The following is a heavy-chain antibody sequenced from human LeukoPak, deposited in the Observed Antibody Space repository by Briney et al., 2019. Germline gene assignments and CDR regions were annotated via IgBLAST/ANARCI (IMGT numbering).Heavy chain of an antibody. CDR3: ARHYYGAYRECFDS. Sequence: SETLSLTCTVSGGSISSYYWSWIRQPPGKGLEWIGYLSNSGSTKYNPPLNSRVTVSVDTSKNQFSLKLSSVTAADTAVYYCARHYYGAYRECFDSWGQGTLVTVSS. V-gene: IGHV4-59*08. CDR2: LSNSGST. D-gene: IGHD4-17*01. CDR1: GGSISSYY. J-gene: IGHJ4*02.